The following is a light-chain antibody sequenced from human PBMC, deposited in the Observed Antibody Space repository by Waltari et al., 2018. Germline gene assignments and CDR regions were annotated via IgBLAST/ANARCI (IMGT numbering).Light chain of an antibody. V-gene: IGKV3-20*01. CDR3: QQYGSSIT. CDR1: QSFSRSY. CDR2: GAS. Sequence: EIVLTQSPGTLSLSPGERATLSCRASQSFSRSYLAWDQQKPGQAPRLLIYGASSRATGIPDRFSGSGSGTDFTLTISRLEPEDFAVYYCQQYGSSITFGQGTRLEIK. J-gene: IGKJ5*01.